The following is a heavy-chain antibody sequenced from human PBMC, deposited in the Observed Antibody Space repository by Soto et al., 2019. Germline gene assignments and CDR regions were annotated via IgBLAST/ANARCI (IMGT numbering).Heavy chain of an antibody. J-gene: IGHJ5*02. Sequence: QLQLQESGPGLVKPSETLSLTCTVSGGSISSRGYYWGWIRQPPGKGLEWIGTIYYSGSTYYNPSLKSRVTISVDTSKTKFSLKLSSVTAADTAVYYCATSNWFDPWGQGTLVTVSS. V-gene: IGHV4-39*01. CDR1: GGSISSRGYY. CDR3: ATSNWFDP. CDR2: IYYSGST.